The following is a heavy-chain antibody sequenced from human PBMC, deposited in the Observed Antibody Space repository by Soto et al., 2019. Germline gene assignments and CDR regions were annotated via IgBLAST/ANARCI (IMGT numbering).Heavy chain of an antibody. Sequence: PGGSLRLSCAASGFTFSNAWMNWVRQAPGKGLEWVGRIKSKTDGGTTDYAAPVKGRFTISRDDSKNTLYLQMNSLKTEDTAVYYCTTYYYDSSGYSFDENPFDPWGQGTLVTVSS. V-gene: IGHV3-15*07. CDR1: GFTFSNAW. CDR3: TTYYYDSSGYSFDENPFDP. J-gene: IGHJ5*02. D-gene: IGHD3-22*01. CDR2: IKSKTDGGTT.